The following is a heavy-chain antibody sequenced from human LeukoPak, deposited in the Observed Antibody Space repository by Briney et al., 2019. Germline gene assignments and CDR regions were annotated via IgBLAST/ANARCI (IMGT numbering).Heavy chain of an antibody. CDR2: IGTAGDT. CDR1: GFTFSSYD. V-gene: IGHV3-13*01. Sequence: PGGSLRLSCAASGFTFSSYDMHWVRQATGKGLEWVSAIGTAGDTYYPGSVKGRFTISRENAKNSLYLQMNSLRAGDTAVYYCARDSSGWYLGLADAFDIWGQGTMVTVSS. J-gene: IGHJ3*02. CDR3: ARDSSGWYLGLADAFDI. D-gene: IGHD6-19*01.